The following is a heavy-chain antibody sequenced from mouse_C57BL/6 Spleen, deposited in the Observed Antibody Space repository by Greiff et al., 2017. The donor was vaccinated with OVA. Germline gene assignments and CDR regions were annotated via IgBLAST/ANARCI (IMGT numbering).Heavy chain of an antibody. CDR2: ISDGGSYT. V-gene: IGHV5-4*03. CDR3: ARLDYGNYYYAMDY. J-gene: IGHJ4*01. Sequence: EVKLEESGGGLVKPGGSLKLSCAASGFTFSSYAMSWVRQTPEKRLEWVATISDGGSYTYYPDNVKGRFTISRDNAKNNLYLQMSHLKSEDTAMYYCARLDYGNYYYAMDYWGQGTSVTVSS. CDR1: GFTFSSYA. D-gene: IGHD2-1*01.